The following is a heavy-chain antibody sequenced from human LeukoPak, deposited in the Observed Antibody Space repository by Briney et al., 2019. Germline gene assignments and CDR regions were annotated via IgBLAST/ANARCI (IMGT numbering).Heavy chain of an antibody. J-gene: IGHJ3*01. CDR2: IRSDGNDK. CDR3: AKDRTPVYGNFDVDAFDV. Sequence: PGGSLRLSCAASGFSFDYYGMHWVRQGPGTGLEWVAFIRSDGNDKYYGDFVKGRFTISRDISKNTLYLQMISLRAEDTGVYYCAKDRTPVYGNFDVDAFDVWGQGTVVTVSS. CDR1: GFSFDYYG. D-gene: IGHD4-11*01. V-gene: IGHV3-30*02.